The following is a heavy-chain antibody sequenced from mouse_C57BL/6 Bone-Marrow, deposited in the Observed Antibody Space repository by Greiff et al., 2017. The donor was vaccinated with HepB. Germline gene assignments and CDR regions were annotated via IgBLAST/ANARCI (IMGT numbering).Heavy chain of an antibody. CDR2: ISYSGST. J-gene: IGHJ3*01. D-gene: IGHD2-4*01. CDR1: GYSITSGYD. CDR3: ASWNDCLFAY. V-gene: IGHV3-1*01. Sequence: VQLKQSGPGMVKPSQSLSLTCTVTGYSITSGYDWHWIRHFPGNKLEWMGYISYSGSTNYNPSLKSRISITHDTSKNHFFLKLNSVTTEDTATYYCASWNDCLFAYWGQGTLVTVSA.